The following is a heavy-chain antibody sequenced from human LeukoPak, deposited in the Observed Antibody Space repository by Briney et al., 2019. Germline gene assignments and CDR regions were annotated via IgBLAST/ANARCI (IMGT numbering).Heavy chain of an antibody. CDR2: INSDGSST. D-gene: IGHD4-17*01. Sequence: GGSLRLSCAASGFTFSAFWMHWVRQAPGKGLVWVSRINSDGSSTSYADSVKGRFTISRDNAKNTLYLQMNSLRAEDTAVYYCARSRLRRTGPAFDIWGQGTMVTVSS. CDR1: GFTFSAFW. V-gene: IGHV3-74*01. CDR3: ARSRLRRTGPAFDI. J-gene: IGHJ3*02.